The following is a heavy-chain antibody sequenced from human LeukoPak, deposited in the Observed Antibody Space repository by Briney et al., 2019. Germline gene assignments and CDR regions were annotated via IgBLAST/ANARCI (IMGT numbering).Heavy chain of an antibody. D-gene: IGHD3-22*01. CDR1: GFTFSSYA. CDR2: ISSSGGST. V-gene: IGHV3-23*01. Sequence: GGSLRLSCAASGFTFSSYAMSWVRQAPGKGLEWVSAISSSGGSTYYADSVKGRFTISRDNSKNTLYLQMNSLRAEDTAVYYCAKVGDYYYDSSGYSPFDYWGQGTLVTVSS. J-gene: IGHJ4*02. CDR3: AKVGDYYYDSSGYSPFDY.